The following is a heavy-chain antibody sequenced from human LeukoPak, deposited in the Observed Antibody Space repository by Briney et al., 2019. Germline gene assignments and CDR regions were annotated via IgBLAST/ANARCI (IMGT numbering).Heavy chain of an antibody. D-gene: IGHD6-19*01. CDR2: ISYDGSNK. J-gene: IGHJ6*04. CDR3: SKDRQWRVFFYGMDV. CDR1: GFTFSSYG. Sequence: PGRSLRLSCAASGFTFSSYGMHWVRQAPGKGLEWVAVISYDGSNKYYADSVKGRFTISRDNSKDTPYLQMNSLRAEDTAVYYCSKDRQWRVFFYGMDVWGKGTTVTVSS. V-gene: IGHV3-30*18.